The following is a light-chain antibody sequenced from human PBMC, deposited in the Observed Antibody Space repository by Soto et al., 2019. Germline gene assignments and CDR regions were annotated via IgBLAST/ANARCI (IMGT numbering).Light chain of an antibody. Sequence: QSVLTQPASVSGSPGQSIATSCTGTSSDVGGFNYVSWYQQHPGKAPKLLIYDVTSRPSGVSDRFSGSKSANTASLTISGLQAEDEADYYCASYTTSSTYVFGTGTRSPS. CDR3: ASYTTSSTYV. CDR2: DVT. V-gene: IGLV2-14*03. CDR1: SSDVGGFNY. J-gene: IGLJ1*01.